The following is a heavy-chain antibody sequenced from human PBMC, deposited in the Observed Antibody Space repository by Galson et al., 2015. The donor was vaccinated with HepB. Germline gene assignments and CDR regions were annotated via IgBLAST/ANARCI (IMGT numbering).Heavy chain of an antibody. J-gene: IGHJ6*02. V-gene: IGHV3-30*18. CDR3: AKADGVVVVPAAISCGMDV. CDR2: ISYDGSNK. Sequence: SLRLSCAASGFTFSSYGMHWVRQAPGKGLEWVAVISYDGSNKYYADSVKGRFTISRDNSKNTLYLQMNSLSAEDTAVYYCAKADGVVVVPAAISCGMDVWFHRTTFTV. CDR1: GFTFSSYG. D-gene: IGHD2-2*01.